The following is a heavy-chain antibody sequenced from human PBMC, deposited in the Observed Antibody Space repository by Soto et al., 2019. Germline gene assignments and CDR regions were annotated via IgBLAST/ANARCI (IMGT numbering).Heavy chain of an antibody. CDR3: AKEAYYYGSGSGSPFN. Sequence: QVQLVESGGGVVQPGRSLRLSCAASGFTFSSYGMHWVRQAPGKGLEWVAVISYDGSNKYYADSVKGRFTISRDNSKNTLYLQMNSLRPEDTAVYYCAKEAYYYGSGSGSPFNWGQGTLVTVSS. V-gene: IGHV3-30*18. CDR1: GFTFSSYG. D-gene: IGHD3-10*01. J-gene: IGHJ4*02. CDR2: ISYDGSNK.